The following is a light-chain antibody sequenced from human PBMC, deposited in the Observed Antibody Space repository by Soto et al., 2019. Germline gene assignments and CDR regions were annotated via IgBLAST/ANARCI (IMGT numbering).Light chain of an antibody. CDR3: QQYNSWPPWT. V-gene: IGKV3-15*01. Sequence: EIVMTQSPATLSLSLGERATLSCRASQSISSNLAWYQQKPGQAPRLLIYGASTRATGIPDRFSGSGSGTDFTLTISSLQSEDFAVYFCQQYNSWPPWTFGQGTKVDIK. CDR1: QSISSN. CDR2: GAS. J-gene: IGKJ1*01.